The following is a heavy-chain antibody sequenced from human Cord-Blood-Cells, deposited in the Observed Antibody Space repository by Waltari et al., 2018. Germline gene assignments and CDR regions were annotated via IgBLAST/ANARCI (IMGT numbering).Heavy chain of an antibody. CDR1: GGSISSGGYY. V-gene: IGHV4-31*03. D-gene: IGHD5-18*01. Sequence: QVQLQESGPGLVKPSQTLSLTCTVSGGSISSGGYYWSWIRQHPGKGLEWIGYIDYSGRTDYSPALKSRVTRSVDTSKNQCSLKLSSVTAADTAVYYCARGRYSYGYGAFDIWGQGTMVTVSS. CDR3: ARGRYSYGYGAFDI. J-gene: IGHJ3*02. CDR2: IDYSGRT.